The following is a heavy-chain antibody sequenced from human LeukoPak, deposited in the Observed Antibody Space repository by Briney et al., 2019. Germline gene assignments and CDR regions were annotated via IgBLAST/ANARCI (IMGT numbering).Heavy chain of an antibody. V-gene: IGHV3-7*01. J-gene: IGHJ3*01. CDR3: ARDPGYSAFDV. Sequence: GGSLRLSCAASGFTFSSYWMSWVRQAPGKGPEFVANIKEDGSEKSYVDSVKGRFTISRDKGKKSVSLQMSSLRAEDTAVYYCARDPGYSAFDVWGQGAMVIVSS. D-gene: IGHD5-18*01. CDR2: IKEDGSEK. CDR1: GFTFSSYW.